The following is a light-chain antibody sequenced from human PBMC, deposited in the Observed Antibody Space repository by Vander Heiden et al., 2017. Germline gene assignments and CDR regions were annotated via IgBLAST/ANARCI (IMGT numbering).Light chain of an antibody. CDR3: ISYTANSNVWV. CDR1: SGDIGRYNY. Sequence: QSALPQPASVSGPPGQTITISCTGTSGDIGRYNYVSWYQQHPGKAPKLIIYEVSNRPSGVSDRFSGAKSGNTASLTIAGLQAEDDADYYCISYTANSNVWVFGAGTKLTVL. V-gene: IGLV2-14*01. J-gene: IGLJ3*02. CDR2: EVS.